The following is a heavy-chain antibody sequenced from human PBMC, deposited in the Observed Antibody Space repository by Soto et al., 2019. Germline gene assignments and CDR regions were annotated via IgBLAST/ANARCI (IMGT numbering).Heavy chain of an antibody. D-gene: IGHD6-19*01. CDR1: GYTFTGYY. J-gene: IGHJ4*02. Sequence: ASVKVSCKASGYTFTGYYMHWVRQAPGQGLEWMGWINPNSGGTNYAQKFQGWVTMTRDTSISTAYMELSRLRSDDTAVYYCAVPRAVAGPGLEYYFDYWGQGTLVTVSS. CDR2: INPNSGGT. CDR3: AVPRAVAGPGLEYYFDY. V-gene: IGHV1-2*04.